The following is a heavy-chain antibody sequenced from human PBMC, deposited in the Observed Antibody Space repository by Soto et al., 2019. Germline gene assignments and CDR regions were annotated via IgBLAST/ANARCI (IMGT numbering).Heavy chain of an antibody. V-gene: IGHV1-46*01. CDR1: ADPFTSYY. Sequence: ASVKVSCKAPADPFTSYYINWVRQAPGQGLEWMGIINPNGGRTRYAQKFQGRVTLTRDTPASTVYMEMRNLRSDDTALYFCARSSGGGYGRIIGGTNWFGPWGQGTLVTVSS. CDR2: INPNGGRT. D-gene: IGHD5-18*01. CDR3: ARSSGGGYGRIIGGTNWFGP. J-gene: IGHJ5*02.